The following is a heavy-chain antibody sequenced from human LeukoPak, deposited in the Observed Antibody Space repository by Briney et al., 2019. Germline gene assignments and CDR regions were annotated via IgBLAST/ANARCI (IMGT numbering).Heavy chain of an antibody. CDR2: ITYGGKT. D-gene: IGHD1-26*01. Sequence: SETLSLTCAVYGGSFSGYYWSWIRQPPGKGLEWIGQITYGGKTKYNPSLKSRVTISIDTSKNQVSLKLHSVTAADTAVYYCARLYRDDYWGQGTLVTVSS. CDR3: ARLYRDDY. V-gene: IGHV4-34*01. CDR1: GGSFSGYY. J-gene: IGHJ4*02.